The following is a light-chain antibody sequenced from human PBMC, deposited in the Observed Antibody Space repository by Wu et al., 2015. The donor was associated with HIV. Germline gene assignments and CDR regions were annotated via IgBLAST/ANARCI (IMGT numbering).Light chain of an antibody. Sequence: EIVLTQSPGTLSLSPGERATLSCRASQSVSSSYLAWYQQKPGQAPRLLIYGASSRATGIPDRFSGSGSATDFTLTISRLEPEDFAIYYCQQYNDWPLFGGGPRWRS. CDR3: QQYNDWPL. CDR2: GAS. V-gene: IGKV3-20*01. J-gene: IGKJ4*02. CDR1: QSVSSSY.